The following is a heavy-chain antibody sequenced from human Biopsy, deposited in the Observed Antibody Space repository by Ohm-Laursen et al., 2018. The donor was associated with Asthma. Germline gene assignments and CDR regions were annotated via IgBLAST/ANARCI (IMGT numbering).Heavy chain of an antibody. V-gene: IGHV1-69*13. J-gene: IGHJ4*02. Sequence: SVKVSCKSLGGTFNTYVIGWGRQAPGQGLGWMGGINSVFGTTTYPQKFQDRVTITADDSTSTVYMELSSLRSEDTAVYYCARKAGSCISRTCYSLDFWGQGTLVTVSS. D-gene: IGHD2-2*01. CDR2: INSVFGTT. CDR1: GGTFNTYV. CDR3: ARKAGSCISRTCYSLDF.